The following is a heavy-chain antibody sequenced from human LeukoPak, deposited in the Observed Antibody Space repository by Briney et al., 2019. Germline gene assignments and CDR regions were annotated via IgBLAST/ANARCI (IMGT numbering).Heavy chain of an antibody. CDR3: GTLLSNGPFDC. CDR1: GYTFTGYY. V-gene: IGHV1-2*02. Sequence: ASVKVSCKASGYTFTGYYMHWVRQAPGQGLEWMGWIYPNSGATKYAQKFQGRVTMTRDTSISTAYMELSGLISDDAAVYYCGTLLSNGPFDCWGQGSLVTVSS. CDR2: IYPNSGAT. J-gene: IGHJ4*02.